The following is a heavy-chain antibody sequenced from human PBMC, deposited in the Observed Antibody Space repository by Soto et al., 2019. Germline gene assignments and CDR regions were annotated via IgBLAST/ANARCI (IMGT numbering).Heavy chain of an antibody. D-gene: IGHD3-22*01. V-gene: IGHV3-30*18. CDR3: AKLYYYDSSGYYDAFDI. Sequence: PGGSLRLSCAASGFTFGSYGMHWVRQAPGKGLEWVAVISYDGSNKYYADSVKGRFTISRDNSKNTLYLQMNSLRAEDTAVYYCAKLYYYDSSGYYDAFDIWGQATMVTVSS. CDR2: ISYDGSNK. CDR1: GFTFGSYG. J-gene: IGHJ3*02.